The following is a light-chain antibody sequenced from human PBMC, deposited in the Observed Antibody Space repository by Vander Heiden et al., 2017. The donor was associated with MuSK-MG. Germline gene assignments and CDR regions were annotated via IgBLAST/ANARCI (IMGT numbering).Light chain of an antibody. CDR1: KNIGSW. Sequence: DIQMTQSPSTLSASVGDRVTITCRASKNIGSWLAWYQQKPGKAPNLLIYKASTLETGVPSRFSGSGSGTVFTLTISSLQPDDFATYYCQQDQNYWTFGQGTKVET. CDR3: QQDQNYWT. J-gene: IGKJ1*01. V-gene: IGKV1-5*03. CDR2: KAS.